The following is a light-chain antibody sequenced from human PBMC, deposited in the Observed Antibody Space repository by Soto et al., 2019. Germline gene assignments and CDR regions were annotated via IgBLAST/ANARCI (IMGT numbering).Light chain of an antibody. CDR1: PSVSSS. V-gene: IGKV3-11*01. CDR2: DAS. Sequence: IVLPQSPAPLSLSPGERATLSCRASPSVSSSLAWYQQQPGQAPRLLIYDASNRATGIPARFSGSGSGTDFTLTISSPEPDAGAVYDCQQRSNWPGTFGRGIRLE. CDR3: QQRSNWPGT. J-gene: IGKJ5*01.